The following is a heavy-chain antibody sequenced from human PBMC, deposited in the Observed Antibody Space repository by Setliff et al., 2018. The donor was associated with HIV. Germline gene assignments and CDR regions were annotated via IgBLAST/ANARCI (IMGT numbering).Heavy chain of an antibody. J-gene: IGHJ5*02. V-gene: IGHV4-34*01. D-gene: IGHD3-3*01. Sequence: PSETLSLTCAVYGGSLRGYFWTWIRQSPGKALEWIGEINHSGDTNYNSSLMSRVTMSVDTSKNQFSLKLNSVTAADTAVYYCGRGSRITIFGVVKGTNWFDPWGQGTLVTVSS. CDR2: INHSGDT. CDR1: GGSLRGYF. CDR3: GRGSRITIFGVVKGTNWFDP.